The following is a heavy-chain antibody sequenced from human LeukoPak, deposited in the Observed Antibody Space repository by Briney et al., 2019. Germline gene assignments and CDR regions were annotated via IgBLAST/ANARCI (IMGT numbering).Heavy chain of an antibody. CDR1: GGTFSSYA. CDR3: ASQKFLEWLLLDY. D-gene: IGHD3-3*01. CDR2: IIPIFGTA. Sequence: WASVKVSCKASGGTFSSYAISWVRQAPGQGLEWMGGIIPIFGTANYAQKFQGRVTITADESTSTAYMELSSLRSEDTAVYYCASQKFLEWLLLDYWGQGTLVTVSS. J-gene: IGHJ4*02. V-gene: IGHV1-69*13.